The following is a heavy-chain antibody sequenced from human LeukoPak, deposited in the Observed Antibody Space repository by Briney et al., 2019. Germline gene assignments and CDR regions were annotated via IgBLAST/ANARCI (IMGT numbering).Heavy chain of an antibody. D-gene: IGHD4-17*01. Sequence: SETLSLTCTVSGGSISSGSYYWSWLRQPAGKGLEWIGRIYTSGSTNYNPSLKSRVTISVDTSKNQFSLKLSSVTAADTAVYYCARESYTVTTTLFDYWGQGTLVTVSS. CDR2: IYTSGST. CDR3: ARESYTVTTTLFDY. CDR1: GGSISSGSYY. J-gene: IGHJ4*02. V-gene: IGHV4-61*02.